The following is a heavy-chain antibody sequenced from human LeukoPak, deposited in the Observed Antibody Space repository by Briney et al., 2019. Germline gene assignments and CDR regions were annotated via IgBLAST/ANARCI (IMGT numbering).Heavy chain of an antibody. V-gene: IGHV1-69*06. J-gene: IGHJ3*02. CDR2: IIPIFGTA. Sequence: GSSVKVSCKASGGTFSSYAISWVRQAPGQGLEWMGGIIPIFGTANHAQKFQGGVTITADKSTSTAYMELSSLRSEDTAVYYCARVGYCSSTSCYVTGGGAFDIWGQGTMVTVSS. D-gene: IGHD2-2*01. CDR3: ARVGYCSSTSCYVTGGGAFDI. CDR1: GGTFSSYA.